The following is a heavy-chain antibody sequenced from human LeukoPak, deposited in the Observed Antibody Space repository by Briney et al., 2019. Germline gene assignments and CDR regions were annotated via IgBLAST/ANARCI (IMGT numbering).Heavy chain of an antibody. J-gene: IGHJ4*02. V-gene: IGHV1-46*01. Sequence: ASVKVSYKASGYTFTSYYMHWVRQAPGQGLEWMGIINPSGGSTSYAQKFQGRVTMTRDMSTSTVYMELSSLRSEDTAVYYCARETINYYDSSGSLDYWGQGTLVTVSS. CDR1: GYTFTSYY. D-gene: IGHD3-22*01. CDR3: ARETINYYDSSGSLDY. CDR2: INPSGGST.